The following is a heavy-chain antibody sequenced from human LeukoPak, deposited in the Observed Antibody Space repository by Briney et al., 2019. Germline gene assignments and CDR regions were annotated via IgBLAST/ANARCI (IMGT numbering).Heavy chain of an antibody. Sequence: PSQTLSLTCTVSGGSISSADYYWSWIRHPPGKGLEWIGYIYYSGSTYYNPSLKSRVTISVDTSKNQFSLKLSSVTAADTAVYYCARWGTMVRGVHRAHFDYWGQGTLVTVSS. CDR1: GGSISSADYY. CDR3: ARWGTMVRGVHRAHFDY. V-gene: IGHV4-30-4*01. J-gene: IGHJ4*02. D-gene: IGHD3-10*01. CDR2: IYYSGST.